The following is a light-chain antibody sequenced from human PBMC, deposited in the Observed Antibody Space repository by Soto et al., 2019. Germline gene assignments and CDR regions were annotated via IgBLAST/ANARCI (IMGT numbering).Light chain of an antibody. CDR1: SSDVGGYNS. Sequence: QSALTQPASVSGSPGQSITISCTGTSSDVGGYNSVSWYQQHPGKAPKVMIYDVTYRPSGVSNRFSGSKSGNTASLTISGLQAEDEADYYCSSYTSAITRVFGTGTKLTVL. V-gene: IGLV2-14*01. CDR2: DVT. J-gene: IGLJ1*01. CDR3: SSYTSAITRV.